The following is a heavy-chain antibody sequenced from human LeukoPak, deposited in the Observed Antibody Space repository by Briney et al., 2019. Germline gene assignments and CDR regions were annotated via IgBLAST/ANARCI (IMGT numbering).Heavy chain of an antibody. J-gene: IGHJ6*03. CDR1: GFTFDDYG. V-gene: IGHV3-20*04. Sequence: GGSLRLFCAASGFTFDDYGMSWVRQAPGKGLEWVSGINWNGGSTGYADSVKGRFTIPRDNAKNSLYLQMNSLRAEDTALYYCARARSLLWFGELSNYYYYYMDVWGKGTTVTVSS. CDR2: INWNGGST. CDR3: ARARSLLWFGELSNYYYYYMDV. D-gene: IGHD3-10*01.